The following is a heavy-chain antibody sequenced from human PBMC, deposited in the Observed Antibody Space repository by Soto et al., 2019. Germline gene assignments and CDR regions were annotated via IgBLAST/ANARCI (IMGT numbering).Heavy chain of an antibody. CDR2: IYYSGST. V-gene: IGHV4-39*01. J-gene: IGHJ4*02. CDR3: ARHALCIAAAGTGICYFDY. CDR1: GGSISSSSYY. Sequence: SETLSLTCTVSGGSISSSSYYWGWIRQPPGKGLEWIGSIYYSGSTYYNPSLKSRVTISVDTSKNQFSLKLSSVTAADTAVYYCARHALCIAAAGTGICYFDYRGQGTLVTVSS. D-gene: IGHD6-13*01.